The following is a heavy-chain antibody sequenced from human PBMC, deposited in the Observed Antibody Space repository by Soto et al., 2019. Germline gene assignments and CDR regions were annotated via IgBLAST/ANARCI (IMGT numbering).Heavy chain of an antibody. CDR3: VRDVGFDFDY. CDR2: TYYRSKWYN. CDR1: GDSVSSNTAA. J-gene: IGHJ4*02. V-gene: IGHV6-1*01. D-gene: IGHD1-26*01. Sequence: PSQTLSLTCVISGDSVSSNTAAWNWIRQSPSRDLEWLGRTYYRSKWYNDYAVSVKSRITINPDTSKNQFSLHLNSVTPEDTALYYCVRDVGFDFDYWGLGTLVTVPQ.